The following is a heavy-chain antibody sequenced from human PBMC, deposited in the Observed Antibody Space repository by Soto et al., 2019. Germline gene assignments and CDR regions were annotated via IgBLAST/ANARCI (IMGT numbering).Heavy chain of an antibody. CDR1: GYTFTTFG. J-gene: IGHJ4*02. CDR2: ISAYHGHT. D-gene: IGHD3-16*01. Sequence: QVQLVQSGGEVKRPGASVRVSCKASGYTFTTFGISWVRQAPGQGLEWMGWISAYHGHTDYAQKLQGRVTMTTDTSTNTVSLELRSLRSDDTAMYYCARGGTWGARDFDFWGQGTLVTVSS. CDR3: ARGGTWGARDFDF. V-gene: IGHV1-18*01.